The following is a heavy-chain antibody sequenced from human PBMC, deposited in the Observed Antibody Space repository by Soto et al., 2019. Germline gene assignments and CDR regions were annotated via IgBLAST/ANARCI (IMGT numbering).Heavy chain of an antibody. J-gene: IGHJ6*02. V-gene: IGHV1-2*04. CDR3: ARGDMVRGVIIIAYYYYGMDV. CDR2: INPNSGGT. CDR1: GYTFTGYY. D-gene: IGHD3-10*01. Sequence: GASVKVSCKASGYTFTGYYMHWVRQAPGQGLEWMGWINPNSGGTNYAQKFQGWVTMTRDTSISTAYMELSRLRSDDTAVYYCARGDMVRGVIIIAYYYYGMDVWGQGTTVTVSS.